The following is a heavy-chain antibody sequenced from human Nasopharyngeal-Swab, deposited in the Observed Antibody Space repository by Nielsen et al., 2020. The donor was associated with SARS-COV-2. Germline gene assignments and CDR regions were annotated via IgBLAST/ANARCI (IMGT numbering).Heavy chain of an antibody. Sequence: SQALSLTCAVYGGSFSADYWGWIRQPPGGGLEWVGETNHSGSTNYNPSLKSRVTISVDPSKNQFSLRLSSVTAADTAVYYCARGLSGIVPSPILGLGPYYYYYMDVWGKGTTVTVSS. D-gene: IGHD7-27*01. V-gene: IGHV4-34*01. J-gene: IGHJ6*03. CDR1: GGSFSADY. CDR2: TNHSGST. CDR3: ARGLSGIVPSPILGLGPYYYYYMDV.